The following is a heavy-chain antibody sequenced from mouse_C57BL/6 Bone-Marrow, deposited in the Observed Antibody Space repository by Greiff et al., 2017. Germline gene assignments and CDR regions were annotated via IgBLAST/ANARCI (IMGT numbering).Heavy chain of an antibody. CDR3: ARGGLMDY. Sequence: QVQLQQSGAELVRPGASVKLSCKASGYTFTDYYINWVKQRPGQGLEWIARIYPGSGNTYYNGKFKGKATLTAEKSSSTAYMQLSSLTSEDSAVYFCARGGLMDYWGQGTSVTVSS. V-gene: IGHV1-76*01. CDR1: GYTFTDYY. J-gene: IGHJ4*01. CDR2: IYPGSGNT.